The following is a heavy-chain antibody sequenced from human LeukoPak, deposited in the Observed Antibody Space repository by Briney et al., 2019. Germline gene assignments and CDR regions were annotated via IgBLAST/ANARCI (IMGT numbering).Heavy chain of an antibody. CDR2: IIPIFGTA. V-gene: IGHV1-69*01. CDR1: GGTLSNYA. D-gene: IGHD5-18*01. J-gene: IGHJ4*02. Sequence: ASVKVSCKASGGTLSNYAISWVRQAPGQGLEWMGGIIPIFGTANYAQKFQGRVTITADESTSTAYMELSCLRSEDTAVYYCARDRDTTMVTSFDYWGQGTLVTVSS. CDR3: ARDRDTTMVTSFDY.